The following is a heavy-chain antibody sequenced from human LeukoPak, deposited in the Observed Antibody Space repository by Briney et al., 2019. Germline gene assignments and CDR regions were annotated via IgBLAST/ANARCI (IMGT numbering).Heavy chain of an antibody. Sequence: GGSLRLSCAASGFTFSIYDMTWVRQTPGKGLEWVSGISSTGGRTYYADSVKGRFTISRDNSKNTVYLQMNSLTTEDTAVYYCAKDRHYQSNVLDYWGQGTLVTVSS. D-gene: IGHD3-22*01. J-gene: IGHJ4*02. CDR1: GFTFSIYD. V-gene: IGHV3-23*01. CDR2: ISSTGGRT. CDR3: AKDRHYQSNVLDY.